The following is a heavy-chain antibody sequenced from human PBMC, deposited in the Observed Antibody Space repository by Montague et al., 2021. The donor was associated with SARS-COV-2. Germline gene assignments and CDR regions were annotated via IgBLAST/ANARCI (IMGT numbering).Heavy chain of an antibody. V-gene: IGHV3-30-3*01. CDR2: ISFDGTNK. Sequence: FRILSFSASGFTFTSYAMHWVRQAPGKGLEWVAVISFDGTNKYYTDSVKGRFTISRDNSKNTLYLQMHSVRPEDTAVYYCARDQGGYSYNDYWGQGTLVTVSS. D-gene: IGHD5-18*01. CDR3: ARDQGGYSYNDY. CDR1: GFTFTSYA. J-gene: IGHJ4*02.